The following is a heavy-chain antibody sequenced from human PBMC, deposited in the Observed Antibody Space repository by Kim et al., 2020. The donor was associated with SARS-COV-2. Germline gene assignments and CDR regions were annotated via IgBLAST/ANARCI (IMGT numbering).Heavy chain of an antibody. CDR2: ISYDGRNK. CDR1: GFTFDDSA. D-gene: IGHD3-10*01. Sequence: GGSLRLSCAASGFTFDDSAMNWVRQAPGKGLEWVAVISYDGRNKYYADSVKGRLTISRDNSKSTLSLQMNSLRVEDTAVYYCARGNYYESVSLSDDYNDMDVWGQGTTVTVSS. J-gene: IGHJ6*02. V-gene: IGHV3-30-3*01. CDR3: ARGNYYESVSLSDDYNDMDV.